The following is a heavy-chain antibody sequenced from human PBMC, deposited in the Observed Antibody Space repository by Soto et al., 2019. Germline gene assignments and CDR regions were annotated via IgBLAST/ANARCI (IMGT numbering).Heavy chain of an antibody. CDR1: GFTFSSYW. CDR3: ATERWLQNTGQDFYYGMDV. Sequence: EVQLVESGGGLVQPGGSLRLSCAASGFTFSSYWMLWVRQAPGKGLVWVSSIKGDGSSTNYADSVKGRFTISRDNGKNTLYLKLNSLRAEDTAVYYCATERWLQNTGQDFYYGMDVWGRGKMVPVSS. D-gene: IGHD5-12*01. J-gene: IGHJ6*02. CDR2: IKGDGSST. V-gene: IGHV3-74*01.